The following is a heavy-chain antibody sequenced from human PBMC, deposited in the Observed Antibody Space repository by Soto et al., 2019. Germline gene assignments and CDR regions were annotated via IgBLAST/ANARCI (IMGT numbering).Heavy chain of an antibody. Sequence: ESGGGLVKPGGSLRLSCAASGFTFSSYSMNWVRQAPGKGLEWVSSISSSSSYIYYADSVKGRFTISRDNAKNSLYLQMNSLRAEDTAVYYCARGGADIVATNGYWGQGTLVTVSS. CDR2: ISSSSSYI. J-gene: IGHJ4*02. CDR1: GFTFSSYS. CDR3: ARGGADIVATNGY. V-gene: IGHV3-21*01. D-gene: IGHD5-12*01.